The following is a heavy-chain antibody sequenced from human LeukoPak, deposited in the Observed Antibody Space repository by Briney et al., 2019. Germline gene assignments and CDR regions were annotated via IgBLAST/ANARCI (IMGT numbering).Heavy chain of an antibody. J-gene: IGHJ4*02. CDR1: GFTFSSYG. V-gene: IGHV3-30*18. Sequence: GGSLRLSCAASGFTFSSYGMHWVRQAPGKGLEWVAVISYDGSNKYYADSVKGRFTISRDNSKNTLYLQMNSLRAEDTAVYYCAKDQGYSYGYSLDYWGQGTLVTVSS. CDR2: ISYDGSNK. CDR3: AKDQGYSYGYSLDY. D-gene: IGHD5-18*01.